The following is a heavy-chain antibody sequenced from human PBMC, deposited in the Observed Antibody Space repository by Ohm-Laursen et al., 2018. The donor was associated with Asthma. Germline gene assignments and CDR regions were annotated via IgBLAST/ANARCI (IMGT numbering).Heavy chain of an antibody. D-gene: IGHD3-9*01. Sequence: TLSLTCTVSGDSISTEGYFWTWIRQHPGKGLEWIGYIYSTGTTKYNASLSSRLSISLDTSKNQFSLNLRSVTAADTAVYFCARLDWAQSMFDSWGQGTLVTVSS. CDR2: IYSTGTT. CDR1: GDSISTEGYF. V-gene: IGHV4-31*03. J-gene: IGHJ4*02. CDR3: ARLDWAQSMFDS.